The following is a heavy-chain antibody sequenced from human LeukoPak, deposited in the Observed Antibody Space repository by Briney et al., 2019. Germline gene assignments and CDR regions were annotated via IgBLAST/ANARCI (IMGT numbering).Heavy chain of an antibody. Sequence: ASVKVSCKASGYTFTAYYIHWVRQAPGQGLEWMGLIHPNSGDTYYAQKFRGRVTMTRDTSITTAYVELDRLTSDDTAVYYCARDYSGSYTHWAQGTLVTISS. CDR2: IHPNSGDT. D-gene: IGHD1-26*01. CDR1: GYTFTAYY. V-gene: IGHV1-2*06. J-gene: IGHJ4*02. CDR3: ARDYSGSYTH.